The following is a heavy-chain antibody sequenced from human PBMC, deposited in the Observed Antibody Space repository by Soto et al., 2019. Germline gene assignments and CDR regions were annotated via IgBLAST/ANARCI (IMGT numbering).Heavy chain of an antibody. CDR1: GFTFSKHG. J-gene: IGHJ4*02. CDR2: ISYDGSSQ. Sequence: QVQLVESGGGVVQPGRSLRLSCVASGFTFSKHGTHWVRQAPGKGLEWVAVISYDGSSQYYADSVKGRFTISRDNSKNTVYLQMTTLRREDAAVYYCAKAHGYSSGWRADSWGQGTRVTVSA. V-gene: IGHV3-30*18. CDR3: AKAHGYSSGWRADS. D-gene: IGHD6-19*01.